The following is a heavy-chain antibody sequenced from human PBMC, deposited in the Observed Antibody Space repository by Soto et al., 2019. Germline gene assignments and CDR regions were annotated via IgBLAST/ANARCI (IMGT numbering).Heavy chain of an antibody. Sequence: EVQLVESGGVVVQPGGSLRLSCAASGFTFDDYTMHWVRQAPGKGLEWVSLISWDGGSTYYADSVKGRFTISRDNSKNSLELRMRSLGTADNDLSCCTKEAVVAAEMSWFDPWGQGTLVTVSS. J-gene: IGHJ5*02. CDR2: ISWDGGST. CDR1: GFTFDDYT. CDR3: TKEAVVAAEMSWFDP. V-gene: IGHV3-43*01. D-gene: IGHD2-15*01.